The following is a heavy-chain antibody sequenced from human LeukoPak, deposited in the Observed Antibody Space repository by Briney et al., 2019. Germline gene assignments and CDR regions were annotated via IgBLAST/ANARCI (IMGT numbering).Heavy chain of an antibody. D-gene: IGHD3-9*01. Sequence: GGSLRLSCAASGFTFSSYAMSWVRQAPGKGLEWVSAISGSGGSTYYADSVKGRFTISRDNSKNTLYLQMNSLRAGDTAVYYCAKEGDVLRYFDWSQGDYWGQGTLATVSS. J-gene: IGHJ4*02. CDR3: AKEGDVLRYFDWSQGDY. CDR2: ISGSGGST. CDR1: GFTFSSYA. V-gene: IGHV3-23*01.